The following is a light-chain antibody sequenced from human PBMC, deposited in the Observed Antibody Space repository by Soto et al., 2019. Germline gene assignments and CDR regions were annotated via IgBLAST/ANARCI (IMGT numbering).Light chain of an antibody. CDR1: QSVSSSY. Sequence: EVVMTQSPATLSLSPGERATLSCRASQSVSSSYLAWYKQKPGQAPRLLIYGASSRATGIPDRFSGSGSGTDFTLTISRLEPEDFAVYYCQHYYTSYTTFGQGTKVDIK. CDR2: GAS. CDR3: QHYYTSYTT. V-gene: IGKV3-20*01. J-gene: IGKJ1*01.